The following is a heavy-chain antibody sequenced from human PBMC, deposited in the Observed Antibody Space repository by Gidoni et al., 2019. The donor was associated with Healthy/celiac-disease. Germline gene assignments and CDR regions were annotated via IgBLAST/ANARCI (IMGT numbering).Heavy chain of an antibody. CDR3: ARAGMGYSNIDY. Sequence: QVQLQQWGAGLLKPSETLSLTCAVYGGSFSGYYWSWIRQPPGKGLEWIGEINHSGSTNYNPSFKSRVTISVDTSKNQFSLKLSSVTAADTAVYYCARAGMGYSNIDYWGQGTLVTVSS. V-gene: IGHV4-34*01. CDR1: GGSFSGYY. CDR2: INHSGST. D-gene: IGHD4-4*01. J-gene: IGHJ4*02.